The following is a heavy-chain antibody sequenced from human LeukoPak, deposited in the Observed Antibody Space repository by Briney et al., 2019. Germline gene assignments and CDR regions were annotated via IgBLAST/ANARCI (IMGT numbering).Heavy chain of an antibody. D-gene: IGHD1/OR15-1a*01. CDR3: ARGAGTRSSTFDI. CDR1: GDSISSGSFY. J-gene: IGHJ3*02. Sequence: SETLSLTCTVSGDSISSGSFYRSWTRQPAGKGLEWIGRIHTSGSTSYSPSLKSRVTMSIDTSKNQFSLKLNSVTATDTAVYYCARGAGTRSSTFDIWGQGTMVTVSS. V-gene: IGHV4-61*02. CDR2: IHTSGST.